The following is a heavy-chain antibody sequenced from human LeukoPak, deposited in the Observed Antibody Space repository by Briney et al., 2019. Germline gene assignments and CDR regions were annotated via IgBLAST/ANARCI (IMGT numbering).Heavy chain of an antibody. D-gene: IGHD5-12*01. CDR1: GFTFSSYA. J-gene: IGHJ4*02. CDR3: ARDRGYDPHYYFDY. Sequence: GGSLRLSCAASGFTFSSYAMHWVRQAPGKGLEWVALIWYDGNKKYFEDSVRGRFTISRDNSKNTLYLQMNSLRAEDTAVYYCARDRGYDPHYYFDYWGQGTLVTVSS. V-gene: IGHV3-33*01. CDR2: IWYDGNKK.